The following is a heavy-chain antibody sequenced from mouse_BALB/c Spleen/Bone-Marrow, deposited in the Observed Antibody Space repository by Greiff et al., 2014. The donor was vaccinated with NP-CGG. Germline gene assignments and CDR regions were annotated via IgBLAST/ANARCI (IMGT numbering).Heavy chain of an antibody. D-gene: IGHD2-4*01. CDR2: ISSSGSYT. CDR3: SRLRMITTYFDV. Sequence: EVNVVESGGGLAKPGGSLQLSCAASGLTFSTYAMSWVRQTPEKRLEWVATISSSGSYTYYPDSVKGRFTISRDNAKNTLYLQMSSLRSEDTAMFYCSRLRMITTYFDVWGAGTTVTVSS. V-gene: IGHV5-9-3*01. J-gene: IGHJ1*01. CDR1: GLTFSTYA.